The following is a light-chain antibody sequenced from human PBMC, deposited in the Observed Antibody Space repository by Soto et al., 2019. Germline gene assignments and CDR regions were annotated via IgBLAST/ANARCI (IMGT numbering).Light chain of an antibody. CDR2: GAS. V-gene: IGKV3-20*01. CDR1: QSVSSSY. Sequence: EIVLTHSPGTLALSPGERATLSGRASQSVSSSYLAWYQQKPGQAPRLLIYGASSRATGIPDRFSGSGSGTDFTLTISRLEPEDFAVYYCQQYGSSPQWTFGQGTKVDIK. CDR3: QQYGSSPQWT. J-gene: IGKJ1*01.